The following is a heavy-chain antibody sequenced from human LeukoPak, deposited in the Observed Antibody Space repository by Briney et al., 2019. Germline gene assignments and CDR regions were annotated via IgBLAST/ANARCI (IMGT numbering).Heavy chain of an antibody. CDR3: ARLPILGPRAY. CDR2: ISSTGST. J-gene: IGHJ4*02. V-gene: IGHV4-4*07. D-gene: IGHD1-26*01. Sequence: SETLSLPCTVSGGSISPYSWSWIRQPPGQGPEWIGCISSTGSTNYNSSLRSPVTMSPDIFRNQFSLKLTPVTTADTAVYYCARLPILGPRAYWGQGALVTVSS. CDR1: GGSISPYS.